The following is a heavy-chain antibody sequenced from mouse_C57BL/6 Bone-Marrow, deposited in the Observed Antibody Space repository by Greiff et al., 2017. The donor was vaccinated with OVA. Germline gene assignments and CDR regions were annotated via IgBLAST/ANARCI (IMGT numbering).Heavy chain of an antibody. CDR2: ISDGGSYT. CDR1: GFTFSSYA. V-gene: IGHV5-4*01. D-gene: IGHD2-3*01. CDR3: ARDKGLLPFAY. J-gene: IGHJ3*01. Sequence: EVQRVESGGGLVKPGGSLKLSCAASGFTFSSYAMSWVRQTPEKRLEWVANISDGGSYTYYPDNVKGRFTISRDNAKNNLYLQRSHLKSEDTAMCYCARDKGLLPFAYWGQGTLVTVSA.